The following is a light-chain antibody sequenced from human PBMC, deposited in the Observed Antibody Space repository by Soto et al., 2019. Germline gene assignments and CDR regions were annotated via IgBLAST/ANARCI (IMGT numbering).Light chain of an antibody. J-gene: IGLJ1*01. CDR3: SSYTSSSTLA. V-gene: IGLV2-14*01. CDR1: SGDVGGYNY. Sequence: QSALTQPASVSGSPGQSITISCTGSSGDVGGYNYVSWYQQHPGKAPKLMIYEVSNRPSGVSNRFSGSKSGNTASLTISGLQAEDEADYYCSSYTSSSTLAFGPGTKLTVL. CDR2: EVS.